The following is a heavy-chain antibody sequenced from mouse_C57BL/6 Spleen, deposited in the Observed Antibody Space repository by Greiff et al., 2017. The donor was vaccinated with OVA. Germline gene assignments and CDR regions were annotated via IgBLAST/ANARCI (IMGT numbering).Heavy chain of an antibody. J-gene: IGHJ4*01. CDR2: ISDGGSYT. Sequence: DVHLVESGGGLVKPGGSLKLSCAASGFNFSSYAVSWGRPTPEKRLEGVATISDGGSYTYYPDNVKGRVTIARDNAKNKLYLQISHLKSEDTARYYCASIHGYAMDYWGQGTSVTVAS. V-gene: IGHV5-4*01. CDR1: GFNFSSYA. CDR3: ASIHGYAMDY.